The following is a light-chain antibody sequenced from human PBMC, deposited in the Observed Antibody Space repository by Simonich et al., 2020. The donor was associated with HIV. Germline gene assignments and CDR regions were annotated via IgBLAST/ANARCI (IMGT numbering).Light chain of an antibody. J-gene: IGLJ2*01. Sequence: NFMLTQPHSVSESPGKTVTIYCTRSSGSIASNYVQWYQQRPGSAPTTVIYEDNQRLSGVPDRFSGSIDSSSNSASLTISGLKTEDEADYYCQSYDSSNHVVFGGGTKLTVL. V-gene: IGLV6-57*03. CDR1: SGSIASNY. CDR2: EDN. CDR3: QSYDSSNHVV.